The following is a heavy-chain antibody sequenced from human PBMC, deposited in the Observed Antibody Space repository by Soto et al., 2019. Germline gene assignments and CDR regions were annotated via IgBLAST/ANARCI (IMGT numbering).Heavy chain of an antibody. Sequence: VHLVESGGGLVQPGGSLRLSCAASGFTFSDHYMDWVRQAPGKGLEWVGRVRNKANSYTTEYAASVKGRFTISRDESKNSLYLQMNSLKTEDTALYYCCRTRGYSQGWDFDYWGQGTLVTVSS. D-gene: IGHD5-12*01. CDR2: VRNKANSYTT. CDR3: CRTRGYSQGWDFDY. J-gene: IGHJ4*02. CDR1: GFTFSDHY. V-gene: IGHV3-72*01.